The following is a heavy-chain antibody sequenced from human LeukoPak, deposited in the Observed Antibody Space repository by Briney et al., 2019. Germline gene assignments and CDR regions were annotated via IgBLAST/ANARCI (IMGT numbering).Heavy chain of an antibody. CDR3: AKHYSSSPFDAFDI. CDR2: ISGSGGST. D-gene: IGHD6-13*01. CDR1: GFTFSSYA. V-gene: IGHV3-23*01. J-gene: IGHJ3*02. Sequence: GGSLRLSCAASGFTFSSYAMSWVRQAPGKGLEWVSGISGSGGSTYFADSVKGRFTISRDNSKNTLYLQMNSLRADDTSVYYCAKHYSSSPFDAFDIWGQGTMVTVSS.